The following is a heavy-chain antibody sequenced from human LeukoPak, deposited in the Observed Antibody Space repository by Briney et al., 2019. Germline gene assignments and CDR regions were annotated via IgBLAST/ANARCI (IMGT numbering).Heavy chain of an antibody. D-gene: IGHD6-13*01. CDR1: GYTFTDYY. CDR3: ARAGGSSWYWGNNWFDP. Sequence: ASVKVSCKASGYTFTDYYMHWVRQAPGQGLEWMGWINPNSGGTNYAQKFQGRVTMTRDTSISTAYMELSRLRSDDTAVYYCARAGGSSWYWGNNWFDPWGQGTLVTVSS. V-gene: IGHV1-2*02. CDR2: INPNSGGT. J-gene: IGHJ5*02.